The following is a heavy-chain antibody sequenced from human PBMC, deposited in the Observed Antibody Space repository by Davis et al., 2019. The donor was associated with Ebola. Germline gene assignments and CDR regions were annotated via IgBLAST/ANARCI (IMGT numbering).Heavy chain of an antibody. CDR1: GASISSRSYY. J-gene: IGHJ5*02. CDR2: INHSGST. D-gene: IGHD3-9*01. CDR3: ARGRSILTGYRRFDP. Sequence: MPSETLSLTCTVSGASISSRSYYWGWIRQPPGKGLEWIGEINHSGSTNYNPSLKSRVTISVDTSKNQFSLKLSSVTAADTAVYYCARGRSILTGYRRFDPWGQGTLVTVSS. V-gene: IGHV4-39*07.